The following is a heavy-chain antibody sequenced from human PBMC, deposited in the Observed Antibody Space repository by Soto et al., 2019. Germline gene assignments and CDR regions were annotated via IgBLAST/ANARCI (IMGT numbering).Heavy chain of an antibody. J-gene: IGHJ2*01. CDR3: XXXXXXGDRHTYWYFDL. V-gene: IGHV3-9*01. CDR1: GFRFDDYA. CDR2: ISWNSGSS. D-gene: IGHD2-21*02. Sequence: EVQLVESGGGLVRPGRSLRLSCAASGFRFDDYAMHWVRXXXXXGLEWVSGISWNSGSSDYADSVKGRFTISRDNAKNXXXXXXXXXXXXXXXXXXXXXXXXXGDRHTYWYFDLWGRGTPVTVSS.